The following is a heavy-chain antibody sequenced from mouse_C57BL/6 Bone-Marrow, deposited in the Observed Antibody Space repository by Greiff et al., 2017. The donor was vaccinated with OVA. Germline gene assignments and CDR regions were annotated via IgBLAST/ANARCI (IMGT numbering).Heavy chain of an antibody. D-gene: IGHD3-3*01. CDR3: ARGGDLWFAY. CDR2: IYPGDGDT. Sequence: QVQLKQSGPELVKPGASVKISCKASGYAFSSSWMNWVKQRPGKGLEWIGRIYPGDGDTNYNGKFKGKATLTADKSSSTAYMQLSSLTSEDSAVYFCARGGDLWFAYWGQGTLVTVSA. CDR1: GYAFSSSW. J-gene: IGHJ3*01. V-gene: IGHV1-82*01.